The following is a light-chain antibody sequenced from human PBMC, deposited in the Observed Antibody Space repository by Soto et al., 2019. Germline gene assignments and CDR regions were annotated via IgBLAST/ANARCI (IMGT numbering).Light chain of an antibody. J-gene: IGKJ4*01. CDR1: QSVSSS. CDR2: DAS. Sequence: ETVMTQSPATQSVSPGERATLSCRASQSVSSSLAWYQQKPGQAPRLLIYDASTRATDVPARFSGSGSGTEFTLTVSSLQSEDFAVYHCQQYSNWPLTFGGGNKV. CDR3: QQYSNWPLT. V-gene: IGKV3-15*01.